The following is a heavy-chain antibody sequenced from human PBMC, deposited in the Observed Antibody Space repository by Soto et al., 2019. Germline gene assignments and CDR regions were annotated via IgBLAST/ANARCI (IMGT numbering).Heavy chain of an antibody. V-gene: IGHV1-8*01. J-gene: IGHJ4*02. D-gene: IGHD2-15*01. CDR1: GYTFTSYD. CDR3: ARFGCSGGSCYAEVGDY. Sequence: ASVKVSCKASGYTFTSYDINWVRQATGQGLEWMGWMNPNSGNTGYAQKFQGRVTMTRNTSISTAYMELSSLRSEDTAVYYCARFGCSGGSCYAEVGDYWGQGTLVTVPS. CDR2: MNPNSGNT.